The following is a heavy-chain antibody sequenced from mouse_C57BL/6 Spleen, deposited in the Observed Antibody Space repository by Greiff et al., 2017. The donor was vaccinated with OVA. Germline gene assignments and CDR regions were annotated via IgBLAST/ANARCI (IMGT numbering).Heavy chain of an antibody. CDR1: GYTFTSYG. J-gene: IGHJ2*01. CDR3: ARSDDSSGFDY. D-gene: IGHD3-2*02. Sequence: VQLQQSGAELVRPGSSVKMSCKTSGYTFTSYGINWVKQRPGQGLEWIGYIYIGSGYTEYNEKFKGKATLTSDTSSSTAYMQLSSLTSEDSAIYFCARSDDSSGFDYWGQGTTLTVSS. CDR2: IYIGSGYT. V-gene: IGHV1-58*01.